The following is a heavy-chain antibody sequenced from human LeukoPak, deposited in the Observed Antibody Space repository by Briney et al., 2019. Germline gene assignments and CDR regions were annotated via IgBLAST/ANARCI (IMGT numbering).Heavy chain of an antibody. J-gene: IGHJ3*02. Sequence: SVKVSCKASGGTLSSYAIRWVRQAPGKGREWMGGIIPIFGTANYAQKFQGRVTITADKSTSTVYMELSSLRSEDTAIYYCARIRGGYNDAYDIWGQGAVVTVPS. CDR3: ARIRGGYNDAYDI. CDR1: GGTLSSYA. CDR2: IIPIFGTA. V-gene: IGHV1-69*06. D-gene: IGHD5-24*01.